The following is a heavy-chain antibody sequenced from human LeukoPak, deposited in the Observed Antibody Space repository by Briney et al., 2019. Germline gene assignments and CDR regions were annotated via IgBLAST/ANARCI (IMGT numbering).Heavy chain of an antibody. CDR1: GGSFSGYY. CDR2: INHSGST. D-gene: IGHD5-12*01. V-gene: IGHV4-34*01. CDR3: ARGLRYSGDF. Sequence: SETLSLTCAVYGGSFSGYYWSWIRQPPGKGLEWIGEINHSGSTNYNPSLKSRVTISVDTSKNQFSLKLSSVTAADTAVYYCARGLRYSGDFWGQGTLVTVSS. J-gene: IGHJ4*02.